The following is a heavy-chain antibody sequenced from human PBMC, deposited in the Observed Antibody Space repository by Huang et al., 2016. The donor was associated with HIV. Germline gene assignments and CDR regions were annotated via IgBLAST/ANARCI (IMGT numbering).Heavy chain of an antibody. CDR2: INGSGST. Sequence: QVQLQQWGAGLLKPSETLSLTCAVFGVSFSGYYWSWIRQPPGKGLEWIGEINGSGSTNYNPALKSRVTVSVDTSKNQFSLRLSSVTAADTAVYYCARDGPERSSGNYGASDYWGQGTLVTVSS. V-gene: IGHV4-34*01. D-gene: IGHD1-26*01. J-gene: IGHJ4*02. CDR3: ARDGPERSSGNYGASDY. CDR1: GVSFSGYY.